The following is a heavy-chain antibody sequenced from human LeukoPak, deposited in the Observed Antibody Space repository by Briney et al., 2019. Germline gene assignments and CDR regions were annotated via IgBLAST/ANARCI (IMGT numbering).Heavy chain of an antibody. CDR1: GGSISSGGYS. CDR3: ARRDVSWFDP. D-gene: IGHD2-21*01. Sequence: SETLSLTCAVSGGSISSGGYSWSWIRQPPGKGLEWIGYIYHSGSTYYNPSLKSRVTISVDRSKNQFPLKLSSVTAADTAVYYCARRDVSWFDPWGQGTLVTVSS. J-gene: IGHJ5*02. V-gene: IGHV4-30-2*01. CDR2: IYHSGST.